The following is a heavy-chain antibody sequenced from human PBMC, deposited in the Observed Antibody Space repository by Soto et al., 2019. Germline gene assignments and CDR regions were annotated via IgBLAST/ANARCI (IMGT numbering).Heavy chain of an antibody. Sequence: EASVKVSCKASGYTFTSYYMHWVRQAPGQGLEWMGIINPSGGSTTYAQKFQGRVTMTRDTSTSTVYMELSSLRPEDTAVYYCARDSRALLWFGELYPYGMDVWGQGTTVTVSS. CDR3: ARDSRALLWFGELYPYGMDV. D-gene: IGHD3-10*01. CDR1: GYTFTSYY. CDR2: INPSGGST. J-gene: IGHJ6*02. V-gene: IGHV1-46*01.